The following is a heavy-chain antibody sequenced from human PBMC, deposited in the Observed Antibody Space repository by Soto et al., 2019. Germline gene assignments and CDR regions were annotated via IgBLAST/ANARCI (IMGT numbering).Heavy chain of an antibody. CDR3: ARRAETNGWNGFGADKYYFDF. CDR2: MNPNTGNS. D-gene: IGHD1-1*01. J-gene: IGHJ4*02. Sequence: ASVKVSCKASGYTFTSYDIYWVRQATGQGLEWMGWMNPNTGNSGYAQKFQGRVTMTSDTSISTAHMELSSLRSEDTAMYYCARRAETNGWNGFGADKYYFDFWGQVTVVTFSS. V-gene: IGHV1-8*01. CDR1: GYTFTSYD.